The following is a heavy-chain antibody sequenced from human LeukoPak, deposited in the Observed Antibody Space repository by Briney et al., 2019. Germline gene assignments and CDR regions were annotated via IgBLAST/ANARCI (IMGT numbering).Heavy chain of an antibody. CDR3: ASVWGSSAIHFDY. CDR1: GFTFSSYW. V-gene: IGHV3-74*01. D-gene: IGHD7-27*01. CDR2: INTDGSST. J-gene: IGHJ4*02. Sequence: PGGSLRLSCAASGFTFSSYWMHWVRQAPGKGLVWVSRINTDGSSTSYADSVKGRFTISRDNAKNTLYLQMNSLRAEDTAVYYYASVWGSSAIHFDYWGQGTLVTVSS.